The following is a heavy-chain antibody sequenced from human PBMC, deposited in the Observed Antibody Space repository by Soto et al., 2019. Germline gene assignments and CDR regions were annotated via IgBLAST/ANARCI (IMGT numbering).Heavy chain of an antibody. CDR1: GGTFSSYA. J-gene: IGHJ6*02. Sequence: SVKVSCKASGGTFSSYAISWVRQAPGQGLEWMGGIIPIFGTANYAQKFQGRVTITADESTSTAYMELSSLRSEDTAVYYCAGGEDIVVVPAAISRSFYGMDVWGQGTTVTVSS. V-gene: IGHV1-69*13. CDR3: AGGEDIVVVPAAISRSFYGMDV. D-gene: IGHD2-2*02. CDR2: IIPIFGTA.